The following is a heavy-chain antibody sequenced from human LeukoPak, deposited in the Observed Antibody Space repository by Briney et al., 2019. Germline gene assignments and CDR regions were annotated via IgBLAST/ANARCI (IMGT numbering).Heavy chain of an antibody. CDR1: GVSISSHY. Sequence: SETLSLICTVSGVSISSHYWTWIRQPPGKGLEWTGYLSDSGNTNYNPSLKGRVTISLDTSKNQFSLNLTSVTAADTAVYYCTRGLYWFDPWGPGTLVTVSS. CDR3: TRGLYWFDP. J-gene: IGHJ5*02. CDR2: LSDSGNT. V-gene: IGHV4-59*11.